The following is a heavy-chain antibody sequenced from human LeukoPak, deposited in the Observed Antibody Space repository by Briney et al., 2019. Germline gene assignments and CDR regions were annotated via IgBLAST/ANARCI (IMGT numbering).Heavy chain of an antibody. D-gene: IGHD5-12*01. CDR1: GYTFTSYG. Sequence: ASVKVSCKASGYTFTSYGISWVRQAPGQGLEWMGWISAYNGNTNYAQKLQGRVTMTTDTSTSTAYMELRSLRSDDTAVYYCASPRGESGYDPIFDYWGPGTLVTVPS. CDR2: ISAYNGNT. CDR3: ASPRGESGYDPIFDY. V-gene: IGHV1-18*01. J-gene: IGHJ4*02.